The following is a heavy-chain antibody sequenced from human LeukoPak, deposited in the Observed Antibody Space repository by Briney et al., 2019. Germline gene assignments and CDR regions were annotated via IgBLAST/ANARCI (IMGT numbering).Heavy chain of an antibody. Sequence: GESLQISCKGSGYRFTSYWIGWVRQMPGKGLEWMGIIYPGDSDTRYSPSFQGQVTISADKSISTAYLQWSSLKASDTAMYYCARAMVRGVPSLPFDPWGQGTLVTVSS. D-gene: IGHD3-10*01. V-gene: IGHV5-51*01. CDR3: ARAMVRGVPSLPFDP. J-gene: IGHJ5*02. CDR2: IYPGDSDT. CDR1: GYRFTSYW.